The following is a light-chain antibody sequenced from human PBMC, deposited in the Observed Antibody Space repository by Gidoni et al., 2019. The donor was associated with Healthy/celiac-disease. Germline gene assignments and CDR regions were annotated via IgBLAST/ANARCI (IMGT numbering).Light chain of an antibody. CDR2: KDS. CDR1: ALPKQY. V-gene: IGLV3-25*03. Sequence: SYELTQPPPVSVSPGQTARITCSGDALPKQYAYWYQQKPGQAPVLVIYKDSERPSGLPERFSGSSSGTTVTLTISGVQAEDEADYYCQSADSSGTQGVFGGGTKLTVL. CDR3: QSADSSGTQGV. J-gene: IGLJ3*02.